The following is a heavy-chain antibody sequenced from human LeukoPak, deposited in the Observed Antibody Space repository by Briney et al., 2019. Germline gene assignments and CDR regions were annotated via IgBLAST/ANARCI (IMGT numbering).Heavy chain of an antibody. J-gene: IGHJ4*02. CDR1: HFTFDDNA. Sequence: GGSLRLSCAASHFTFDDNAMHWVRQAPGKGLEWVSLISRDGGRTYYADSVKGRFTISRDNSKNSLFLQMTRLSAEDTAFYYCAKGGGDTAMAMDYWGQGTLVTVSS. CDR3: AKGGGDTAMAMDY. V-gene: IGHV3-43D*03. CDR2: ISRDGGRT. D-gene: IGHD5-18*01.